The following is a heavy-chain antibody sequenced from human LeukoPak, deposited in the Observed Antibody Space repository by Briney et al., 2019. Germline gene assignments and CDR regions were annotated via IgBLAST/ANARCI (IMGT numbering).Heavy chain of an antibody. V-gene: IGHV3-21*03. CDR1: GFTFSSHG. CDR3: ARDLYRIVVVPHYFDY. Sequence: GGSLRLSCAASGFTFSSHGMNWVRQAPGKGLEWVSGISPSGGITYYADSVKGRFTISRDNAKNSLYLQMNSLRAEDTAVYYCARDLYRIVVVPHYFDYWGQGTLVTVSS. D-gene: IGHD3-22*01. J-gene: IGHJ4*02. CDR2: ISPSGGIT.